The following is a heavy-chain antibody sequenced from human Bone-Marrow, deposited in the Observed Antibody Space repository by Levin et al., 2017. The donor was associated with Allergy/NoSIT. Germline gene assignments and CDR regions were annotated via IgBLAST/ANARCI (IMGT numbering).Heavy chain of an antibody. V-gene: IGHV3-53*01. CDR1: GFTVSNNY. D-gene: IGHD3-10*01. CDR3: ARGEISGVTGDY. J-gene: IGHJ4*02. CDR2: FYSGGST. Sequence: GGSLRLSCAASGFTVSNNYMRWVRQAPGKGLEWVSLFYSGGSTYYADSVKGRFTISRDKSKNTLYLQMNSLRVEDTAVYYCARGEISGVTGDYWGQGTLVTVSS.